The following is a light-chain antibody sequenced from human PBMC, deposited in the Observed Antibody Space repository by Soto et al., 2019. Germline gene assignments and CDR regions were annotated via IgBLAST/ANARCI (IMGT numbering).Light chain of an antibody. V-gene: IGLV2-8*01. CDR3: SSYAGSISWV. CDR2: EVT. J-gene: IGLJ3*02. Sequence: QSVLTQPPSASGSPGQSVTISCTGTSSDVGGYNYVSWYQQHPGKAPKLMIYEVTKRPSGVPDRFSGSKSGNTASLTVSGLQAGDEADYYCSSYAGSISWVFGGGTKLTVL. CDR1: SSDVGGYNY.